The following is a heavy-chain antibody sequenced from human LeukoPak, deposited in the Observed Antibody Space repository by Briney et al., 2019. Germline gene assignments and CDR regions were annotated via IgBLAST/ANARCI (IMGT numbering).Heavy chain of an antibody. V-gene: IGHV4-4*07. CDR3: ARSTSSSRWYYFDY. J-gene: IGHJ4*02. D-gene: IGHD6-19*01. CDR2: IYTSGST. CDR1: GGSISSYY. Sequence: SETLSLTCTVSGGSISSYYWSWIRQPAGKGLEWIGRIYTSGSTNYNPSLKSRVTLSVDPSKNQFSLEHSSVTAADTAGYYCARSTSSSRWYYFDYWGQGTLVTVSS.